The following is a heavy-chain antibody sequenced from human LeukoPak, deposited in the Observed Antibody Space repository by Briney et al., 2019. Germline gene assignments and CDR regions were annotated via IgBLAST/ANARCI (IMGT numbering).Heavy chain of an antibody. V-gene: IGHV6-1*01. CDR2: TYYRSKWYT. CDR3: ARDVGTSGWHTFDY. CDR1: GESVSSKNGA. J-gene: IGHJ4*02. D-gene: IGHD6-19*01. Sequence: SQTLSVTCAISGESVSSKNGAWNWIRPSPSRGLEWLGRTYYRSKWYTDYAVSMNGRITISPDTSKNQFSLQLNSVTPADTAVYYCARDVGTSGWHTFDYWGQGTLVTVSS.